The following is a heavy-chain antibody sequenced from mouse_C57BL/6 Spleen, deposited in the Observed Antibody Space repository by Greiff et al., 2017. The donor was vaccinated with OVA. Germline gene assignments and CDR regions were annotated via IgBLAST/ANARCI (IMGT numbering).Heavy chain of an antibody. D-gene: IGHD2-5*01. CDR3: ARSWYSNLFDY. V-gene: IGHV1-54*01. CDR1: GYAFTNYL. J-gene: IGHJ2*01. CDR2: INPGSGGT. Sequence: VHLVESGAELVRPGTSVKVSCKASGYAFTNYLIEWVKQRPGQGLEWIGVINPGSGGTNYNEKFMGKATMTADKSSSTAYMQLSSLTAEDSAVYFCARSWYSNLFDYWGQGTTLTVSS.